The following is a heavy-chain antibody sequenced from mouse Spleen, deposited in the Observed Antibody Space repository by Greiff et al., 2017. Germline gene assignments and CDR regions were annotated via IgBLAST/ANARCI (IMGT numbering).Heavy chain of an antibody. Sequence: VQLQQSGPELVKPGASVKISCKASGYSFTGYYMHWVKQSSEKSLEWIGEINPSTGGTSYNQKFKGKATLTVDKSSSTAYMQLKSLTSEDSAVYYCARGGRYDAGAWFAYWGQGTLVTVSA. J-gene: IGHJ3*01. CDR1: GYSFTGYY. V-gene: IGHV1-43*01. CDR2: INPSTGGT. CDR3: ARGGRYDAGAWFAY. D-gene: IGHD2-14*01.